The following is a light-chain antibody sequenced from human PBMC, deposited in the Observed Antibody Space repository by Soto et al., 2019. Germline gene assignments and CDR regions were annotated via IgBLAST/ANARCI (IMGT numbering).Light chain of an antibody. Sequence: QSALTQSASVSGSPGQSITIFCTGTSSDVGGSDYVSWYQQHPDKAPKLMIYHVSNRPSGVSNRFSGSKSGNTASLTISGLQAEDEADYYCSSYTTGDTLYVFGTGTKLTVL. CDR1: SSDVGGSDY. CDR3: SSYTTGDTLYV. CDR2: HVS. V-gene: IGLV2-14*03. J-gene: IGLJ1*01.